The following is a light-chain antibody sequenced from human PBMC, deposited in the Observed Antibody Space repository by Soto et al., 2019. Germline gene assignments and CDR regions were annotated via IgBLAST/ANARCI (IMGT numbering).Light chain of an antibody. V-gene: IGKV3-20*01. CDR2: GES. CDR1: QSVSSNY. J-gene: IGKJ4*01. CDR3: QQYGNSPLT. Sequence: IVLTQSPGTLCLSPGERVAPSGRASQSVSSNYVAWYQQKAGQAPRILIFGESTRAPGIPDGFSGSGSGTDFTLTISKLEPEDFALFYCQQYGNSPLTCGGGTQVDIK.